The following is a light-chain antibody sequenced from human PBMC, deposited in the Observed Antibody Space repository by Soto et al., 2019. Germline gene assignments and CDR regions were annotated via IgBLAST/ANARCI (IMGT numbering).Light chain of an antibody. CDR2: GAS. CDR1: QSVSSSY. Sequence: EIVLTQSPGTLSLSPGERATLSCRASQSVSSSYLAWYQQKPGQAPRLLIYGASSRATGIPDRFSGSGSGTDFTLTISRLESEDFAVYYCQQYGSLFGQGTKLEI. CDR3: QQYGSL. J-gene: IGKJ2*01. V-gene: IGKV3-20*01.